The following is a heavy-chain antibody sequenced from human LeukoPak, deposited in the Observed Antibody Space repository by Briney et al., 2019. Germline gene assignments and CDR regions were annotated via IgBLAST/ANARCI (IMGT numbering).Heavy chain of an antibody. CDR2: INHSGST. J-gene: IGHJ4*02. CDR3: AAVDYGGNFFDY. V-gene: IGHV4-34*01. CDR1: GGSFSGYY. Sequence: KPSETLSLTCAVYGGSFSGYYWSWIRQPPGKGLEWIGEINHSGSTNYNPSLKSRVTISVDTSKNQFSLKLSSVTAADTAVYYCAAVDYGGNFFDYWGQGTLVTVSS. D-gene: IGHD4-23*01.